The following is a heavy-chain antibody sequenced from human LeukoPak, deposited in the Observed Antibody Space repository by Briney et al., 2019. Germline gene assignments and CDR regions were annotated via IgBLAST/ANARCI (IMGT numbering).Heavy chain of an antibody. CDR2: IYYSGST. D-gene: IGHD1-7*01. Sequence: SETLSLTYTVSGGSISSSSYYWGWIRQPPGKGLEWIGSIYYSGSTYYNPSLKSRVTISVDTSKNQFSLKLSSVTAADTAVYYCARDRNWNYGGGFDYWGQGTLVTVSS. J-gene: IGHJ4*02. CDR3: ARDRNWNYGGGFDY. V-gene: IGHV4-39*07. CDR1: GGSISSSSYY.